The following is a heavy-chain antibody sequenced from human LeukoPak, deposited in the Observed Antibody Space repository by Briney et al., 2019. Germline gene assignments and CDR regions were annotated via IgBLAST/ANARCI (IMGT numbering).Heavy chain of an antibody. CDR2: INDSGIT. V-gene: IGHV4-34*01. Sequence: SETLSLTCAVYGGSYSGYYWSWIRQPPGKGLEWIGEINDSGITNYNPSLKSRVTISVDTSKNRFSLKLSSVTAADTAVYYCARGRGSRNYYYVWGSYRPFSYFDYWGQGTLVTVSS. CDR3: ARGRGSRNYYYVWGSYRPFSYFDY. CDR1: GGSYSGYY. D-gene: IGHD3-16*02. J-gene: IGHJ4*03.